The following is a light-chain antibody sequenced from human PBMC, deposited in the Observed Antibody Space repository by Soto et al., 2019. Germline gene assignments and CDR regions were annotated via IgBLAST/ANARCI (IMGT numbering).Light chain of an antibody. CDR2: DNN. CDR1: SSNIGNNY. V-gene: IGLV1-51*01. CDR3: GTWDSSLSAL. J-gene: IGLJ1*01. Sequence: QSVLTQPPSVSAAPGQKVTISCSGSSSNIGNNYVSWYQQLPGTAPKLLIYDNNKRPSGIPDRFSGSKSGTSATLGITGFQTGDEADYYCGTWDSSLSALFGTGTRSPS.